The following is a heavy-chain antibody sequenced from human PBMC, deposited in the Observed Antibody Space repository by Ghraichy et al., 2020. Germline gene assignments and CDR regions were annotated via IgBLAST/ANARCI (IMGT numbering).Heavy chain of an antibody. J-gene: IGHJ4*02. CDR3: AKGGYSLYYFDY. CDR1: GFTFSSYA. Sequence: GGSLRLSCAASGFTFSSYAINWVRQAPGKGLEWVSGISGSGGTTYYADSVKGRFTISRDNSKNTLYLQMNSLRADDTAVFYCAKGGYSLYYFDYWGQRTLVTVSS. D-gene: IGHD4-23*01. CDR2: ISGSGGTT. V-gene: IGHV3-23*01.